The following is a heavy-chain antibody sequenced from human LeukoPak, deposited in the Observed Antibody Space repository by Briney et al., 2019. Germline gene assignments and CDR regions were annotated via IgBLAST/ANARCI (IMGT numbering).Heavy chain of an antibody. J-gene: IGHJ4*02. V-gene: IGHV3-23*01. Sequence: GGSLRLSCAASGFTFSNYAMSWVRQAPGKGLEWVSSISGGGGTTYYADSVKGRFTISRDNSKNTLHLQMNSLGAEDTAVYYCAKGPTYYYDSSGYLEDWGRGTLVTVSS. CDR1: GFTFSNYA. CDR2: ISGGGGTT. CDR3: AKGPTYYYDSSGYLED. D-gene: IGHD3-22*01.